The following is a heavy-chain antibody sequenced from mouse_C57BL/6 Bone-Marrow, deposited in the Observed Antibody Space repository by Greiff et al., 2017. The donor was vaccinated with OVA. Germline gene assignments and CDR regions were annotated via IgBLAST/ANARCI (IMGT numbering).Heavy chain of an antibody. CDR1: GYTFTSYW. CDR3: AREEEGAMDY. CDR2: IDPSDSYT. V-gene: IGHV1-59*01. Sequence: VQLQQPGAELVRPGTSVKLSCKASGYTFTSYWMHWVKQRPGQGLEWIGVIDPSDSYTNYNQKFKGKATLTVDTSSSTAYMQLSSLTSEDSAVYYCAREEEGAMDYWGQGTSVTVSS. J-gene: IGHJ4*01.